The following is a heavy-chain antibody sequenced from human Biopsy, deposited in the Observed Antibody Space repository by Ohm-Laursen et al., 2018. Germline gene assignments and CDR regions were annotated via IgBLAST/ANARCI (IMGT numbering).Heavy chain of an antibody. Sequence: SETLSLTCAVYGESFNGYYWSWIRQTPGKGLGWIGEINHSGRTNYNPSLKSRVTISADRSKNQFSLKLTSVTAADTAMYYCARQEFATSPLDYWGQGSLVTVSS. CDR1: GESFNGYY. V-gene: IGHV4-34*01. CDR2: INHSGRT. CDR3: ARQEFATSPLDY. J-gene: IGHJ4*02. D-gene: IGHD3-10*01.